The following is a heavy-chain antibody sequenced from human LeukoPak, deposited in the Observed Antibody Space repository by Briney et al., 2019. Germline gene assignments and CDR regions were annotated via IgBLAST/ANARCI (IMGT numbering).Heavy chain of an antibody. Sequence: SETLSLTCAVYAGSFSGYNWTWIRQPPGKGLEWIGEVNPGGSTSYNPSLKSRVTISVDTSKNQFSLKLSSVTAADTAVYYCARRVRGYGGTLFDYWGQGTLVTVSS. J-gene: IGHJ4*02. CDR2: VNPGGST. V-gene: IGHV4-34*01. CDR3: ARRVRGYGGTLFDY. CDR1: AGSFSGYN. D-gene: IGHD4-23*01.